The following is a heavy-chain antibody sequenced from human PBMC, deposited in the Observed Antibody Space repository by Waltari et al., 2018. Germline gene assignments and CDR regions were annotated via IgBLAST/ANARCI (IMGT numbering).Heavy chain of an antibody. V-gene: IGHV3-33*01. CDR3: ARDRSSEFYYGMDV. Sequence: QEQLVESGGGVVQSGRSLRLSCAASGFGFHTSTLNWVRQAPGQGPEWVAVIWFDGSIKYYGDSVKGRFTISRDNSRNTLYLQMNSLRVDDTAVYYCARDRSSEFYYGMDVWGQGTTVTVSS. CDR1: GFGFHTST. J-gene: IGHJ6*02. CDR2: IWFDGSIK. D-gene: IGHD3-10*01.